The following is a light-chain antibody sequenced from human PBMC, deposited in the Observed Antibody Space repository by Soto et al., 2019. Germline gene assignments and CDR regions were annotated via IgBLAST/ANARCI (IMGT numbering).Light chain of an antibody. CDR3: QQYNGYWT. Sequence: DIQLTQSPSTLSASVGDRVTITCRASQSIGTWLAWYQQKPGKAPKLLIYDASTLENGVTSRFSGSGSGAESTLTISSLEPDDFATYCCQQYNGYWTFGQGTKLEIK. CDR1: QSIGTW. J-gene: IGKJ1*01. CDR2: DAS. V-gene: IGKV1-5*01.